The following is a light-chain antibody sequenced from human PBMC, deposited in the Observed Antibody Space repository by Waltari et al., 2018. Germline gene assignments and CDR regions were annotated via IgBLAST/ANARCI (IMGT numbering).Light chain of an antibody. CDR2: AAS. Sequence: DIQMTQSPSTLSASVGDRVTITCRASQSISSWLAWYQQKPGKAPNLLIYAASTLETGVPSRFSGSGSGTEFTLNISSLQPDDFATYYCQQYNTYHYTFGQGTKLEIK. CDR3: QQYNTYHYT. J-gene: IGKJ2*01. V-gene: IGKV1-5*03. CDR1: QSISSW.